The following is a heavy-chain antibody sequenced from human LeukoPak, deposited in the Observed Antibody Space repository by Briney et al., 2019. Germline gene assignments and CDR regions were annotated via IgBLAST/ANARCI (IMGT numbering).Heavy chain of an antibody. CDR3: SRDISSPTRAFDI. Sequence: PGGSLRLSCAASGFTLSIYEMTWVRQAPGKGLEWVSYITSSGRHTFYADSVKGRFTISRDTAKNSLYPQMNSLRGEDTAVYYCSRDISSPTRAFDIWGQGTMVTVS. J-gene: IGHJ3*02. CDR1: GFTLSIYE. D-gene: IGHD2-15*01. V-gene: IGHV3-48*03. CDR2: ITSSGRHT.